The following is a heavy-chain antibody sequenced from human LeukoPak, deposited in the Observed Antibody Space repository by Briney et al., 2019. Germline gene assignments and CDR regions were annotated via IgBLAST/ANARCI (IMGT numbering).Heavy chain of an antibody. J-gene: IGHJ3*02. CDR2: IKSKTDGGTT. CDR1: GFTFSNAW. Sequence: PGGSLRLSCAASGFTFSNAWMSWVRQAPGKGLEWVGRIKSKTDGGTTDYAAPVKGRFTISRDDSKNTLYLQVNSLKTEDTAVYYCTTDEVAGNAFDIWGQGTMVTVSS. D-gene: IGHD6-19*01. CDR3: TTDEVAGNAFDI. V-gene: IGHV3-15*01.